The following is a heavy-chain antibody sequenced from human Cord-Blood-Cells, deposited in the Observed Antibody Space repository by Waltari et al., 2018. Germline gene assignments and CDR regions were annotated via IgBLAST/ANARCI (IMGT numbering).Heavy chain of an antibody. CDR2: IYSGGST. J-gene: IGHJ4*02. D-gene: IGHD4-4*01. CDR1: GFTVSSNY. CDR3: ARGPPTVTTYYFDY. Sequence: EVQLVEFGGGLIQPGGSLRLSCAASGFTVSSNYMSWVRQAPGKGLEWVSVIYSGGSTYYADSVKGRFTISRDNSKNTLYLQMNSLRAEDTAVYYCARGPPTVTTYYFDYWGQGTLVTVSS. V-gene: IGHV3-53*01.